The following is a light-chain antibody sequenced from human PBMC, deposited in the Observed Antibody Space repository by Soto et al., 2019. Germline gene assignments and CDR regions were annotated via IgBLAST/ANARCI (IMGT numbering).Light chain of an antibody. CDR1: TSDIGAYKY. CDR3: CSYRGGSAPYV. Sequence: QSALTQPASVSGSPGQSITISCTGTTSDIGAYKYVSWYQQHPGKAPKLMIYEVNNRPSGVSNRFSGSKSDNTASLTISGLQAEDEADYYWCSYRGGSAPYVFGTGTQVTVL. CDR2: EVN. J-gene: IGLJ1*01. V-gene: IGLV2-14*01.